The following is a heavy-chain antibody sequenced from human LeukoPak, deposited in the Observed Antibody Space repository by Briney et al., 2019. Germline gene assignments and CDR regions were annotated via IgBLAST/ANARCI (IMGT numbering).Heavy chain of an antibody. J-gene: IGHJ2*01. Sequence: GGSLRLSCAASGFTFSSHWMSWVRQAPGKGLEWVANIKKDGSEKYYVDSVKGRFTISRDNAKTPLYLQMNSLRAEDTAVYYCARDVGGYRYGYRPTELYWYFDLWGRGTLVTVSS. D-gene: IGHD5-18*01. CDR3: ARDVGGYRYGYRPTELYWYFDL. CDR2: IKKDGSEK. CDR1: GFTFSSHW. V-gene: IGHV3-7*01.